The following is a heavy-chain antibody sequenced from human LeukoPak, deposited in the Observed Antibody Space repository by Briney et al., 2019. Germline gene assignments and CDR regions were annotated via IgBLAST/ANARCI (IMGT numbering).Heavy chain of an antibody. CDR3: ARGIVGTTMGRY. Sequence: GGSLRLSCAASGFTFSTYWMHWVRQAPGKGLVWVSRINTDGSGTIYADSVKGRFTISRDNAKNTVHLQMNSLRVEDTAVYYCARGIVGTTMGRYWGQGTLVTVSS. J-gene: IGHJ4*02. D-gene: IGHD1-26*01. V-gene: IGHV3-74*01. CDR1: GFTFSTYW. CDR2: INTDGSGT.